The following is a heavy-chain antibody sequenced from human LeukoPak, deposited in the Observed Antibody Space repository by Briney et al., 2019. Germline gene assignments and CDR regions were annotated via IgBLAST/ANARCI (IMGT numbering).Heavy chain of an antibody. CDR1: GGPVSSGSYY. CDR3: ARGGESGYDT. D-gene: IGHD5-12*01. CDR2: IYYSGNT. J-gene: IGHJ5*02. V-gene: IGHV4-61*01. Sequence: SETLSLTCTVSGGPVSSGSYYWSWIRQPPGKGLEWIGYIYYSGNTNYNPSLKSRVTISVDTSKNQFSLKLSSVTAADTAVYYCARGGESGYDTWGQGSLVTVSS.